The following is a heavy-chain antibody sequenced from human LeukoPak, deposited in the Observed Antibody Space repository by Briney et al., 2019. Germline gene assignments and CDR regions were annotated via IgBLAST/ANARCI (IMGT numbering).Heavy chain of an antibody. J-gene: IGHJ4*02. D-gene: IGHD1-26*01. CDR3: ANNFRHSGSYYGFDY. V-gene: IGHV3-23*01. CDR2: ISGSGGNT. Sequence: GGSLRLSCAASGFTFSSYAMSWVRQAPGKGLEWVSAISGSGGNTYYADSVKGRFTISRDNSKSTLYLQMSSLRAEDTAVYYCANNFRHSGSYYGFDYWGQGALVTVSS. CDR1: GFTFSSYA.